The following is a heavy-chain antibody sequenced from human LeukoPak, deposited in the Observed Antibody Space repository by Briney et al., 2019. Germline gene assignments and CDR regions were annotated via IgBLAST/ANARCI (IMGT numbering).Heavy chain of an antibody. V-gene: IGHV4-59*12. Sequence: SETLSLTCTVSGGSISSYYWSWIRQPPGKGLEWIGYIYHSGSTYYNPSLKSRVTISVDRSKNQFSLKLSSATAADTAVYYCASPMTLVLRGLAGIDAFNIWGQGTMVTVSS. CDR3: ASPMTLVLRGLAGIDAFNI. D-gene: IGHD3-22*01. CDR1: GGSISSYY. CDR2: IYHSGST. J-gene: IGHJ3*02.